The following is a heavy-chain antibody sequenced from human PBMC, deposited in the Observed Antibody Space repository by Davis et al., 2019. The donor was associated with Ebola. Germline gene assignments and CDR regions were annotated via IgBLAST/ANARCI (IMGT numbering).Heavy chain of an antibody. CDR3: ARDRVAVALYYFDY. CDR1: GFTFSSYG. CDR2: IWYDGSNK. Sequence: GESLKISYAASGFTFSSYGMHWVRQAPGKGLEWVAVIWYDGSNKYYADSVKGRFTISRDNSKNTLYLQMNSLRAEDTAVYYCARDRVAVALYYFDYWGQGTLVTVSS. D-gene: IGHD6-19*01. J-gene: IGHJ4*02. V-gene: IGHV3-33*08.